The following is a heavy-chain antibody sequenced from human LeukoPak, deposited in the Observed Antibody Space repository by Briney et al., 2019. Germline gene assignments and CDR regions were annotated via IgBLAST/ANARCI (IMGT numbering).Heavy chain of an antibody. CDR1: GYTFTGYY. D-gene: IGHD3-22*01. V-gene: IGHV1-2*02. CDR3: ARDQALILGEVAFDI. CDR2: INPNSGGT. J-gene: IGHJ3*02. Sequence: ASVKVSCKASGYTFTGYYMHWVRQATGQGLEWMGWINPNSGGTNYAQKFQGRVTMTRDTSISTAYMELSRLRSDDTAVYYCARDQALILGEVAFDIWGQGTMVTVSS.